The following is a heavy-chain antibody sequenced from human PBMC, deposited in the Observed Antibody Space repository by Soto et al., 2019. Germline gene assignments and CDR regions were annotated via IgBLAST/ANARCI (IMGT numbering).Heavy chain of an antibody. V-gene: IGHV1-69*13. J-gene: IGHJ4*02. CDR3: RGELLRDSFDY. Sequence: SVKVSCKASGGTFSSYAISWVRQAPGQGLEWMGGIIPIFGTANYAQKFQGRVTITADESTSTAYMELSSLRSEDTAVYYCRGELLRDSFDYWGQGTLVTVSS. CDR1: GGTFSSYA. CDR2: IIPIFGTA. D-gene: IGHD1-26*01.